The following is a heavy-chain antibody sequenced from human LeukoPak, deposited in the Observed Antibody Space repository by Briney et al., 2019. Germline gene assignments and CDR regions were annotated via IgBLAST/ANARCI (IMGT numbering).Heavy chain of an antibody. CDR1: GFTFSSYS. V-gene: IGHV3-21*01. CDR3: ARGGVQGVPAASPRPIDY. CDR2: ISSSSSYI. D-gene: IGHD2-2*01. J-gene: IGHJ4*02. Sequence: GGSLRLSYAASGFTFSSYSMNWVRQAPGKGLEGVSSISSSSSYIYYADSVKGRFTISRDNAKNSLYLQMNSLRAEDTAVYYCARGGVQGVPAASPRPIDYWGQGTLVTVSS.